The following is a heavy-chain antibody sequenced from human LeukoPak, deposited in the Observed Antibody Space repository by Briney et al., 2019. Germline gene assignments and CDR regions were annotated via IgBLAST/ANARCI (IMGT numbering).Heavy chain of an antibody. CDR2: INDNGDGT. CDR1: GFTFSSYA. Sequence: GGSLRLSCAASGFTFSSYAMSWVSQAPGKGLRWVSTINDNGDGTYYADSVKGRFTISRDNSYNTVSLQMNSLRDEDTGVYYCAKGLRTGVGPYMGYHYYMDVWGKGATVTVSS. D-gene: IGHD3-16*01. J-gene: IGHJ6*03. CDR3: AKGLRTGVGPYMGYHYYMDV. V-gene: IGHV3-23*01.